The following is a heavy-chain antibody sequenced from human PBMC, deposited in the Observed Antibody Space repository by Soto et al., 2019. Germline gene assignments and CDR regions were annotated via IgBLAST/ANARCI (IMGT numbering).Heavy chain of an antibody. CDR2: IKSKTDGGTT. V-gene: IGHV3-15*07. J-gene: IGHJ6*02. Sequence: PGGSQRVSCGASELNFGNAGRNWVRQEPGKGLEWVGRIKSKTDGGTTDYAAPVKGRFTISRDDSKNTLYLQMNSLKTEDTAVYYCTIAWDSSGYMLRYYYYYYGMDVWGQGTTVPVTS. D-gene: IGHD3-22*01. CDR1: ELNFGNAG. CDR3: TIAWDSSGYMLRYYYYYYGMDV.